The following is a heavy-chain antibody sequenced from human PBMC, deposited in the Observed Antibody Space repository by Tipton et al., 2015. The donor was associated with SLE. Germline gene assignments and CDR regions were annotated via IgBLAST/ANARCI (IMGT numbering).Heavy chain of an antibody. V-gene: IGHV3-30*02. D-gene: IGHD3-10*01. Sequence: GSLRLSCAASGFTFSSYGMHWVRQAPGKGLEWVAFIRYDGSNKYYADSVKGRFTTSRDNSKNTLYLQMNSLRAEDTAVYYCARRNSESGAFDMWGQGTLVTVSS. CDR2: IRYDGSNK. CDR1: GFTFSSYG. J-gene: IGHJ3*02. CDR3: ARRNSESGAFDM.